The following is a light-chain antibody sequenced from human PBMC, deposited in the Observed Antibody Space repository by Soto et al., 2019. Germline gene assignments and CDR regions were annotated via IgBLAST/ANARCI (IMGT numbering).Light chain of an antibody. CDR2: KAS. CDR1: QSISTW. CDR3: QQYNSYPWT. Sequence: DIKMTQSPSTLSASVGDRVTITCRASQSISTWLAWYQQKPGKAPILLIYKASNLESGVPSRFSGSGSGTEFTLTISSLQPDDFAAYYCQQYNSYPWTFGQGTKVEIK. J-gene: IGKJ1*01. V-gene: IGKV1-5*03.